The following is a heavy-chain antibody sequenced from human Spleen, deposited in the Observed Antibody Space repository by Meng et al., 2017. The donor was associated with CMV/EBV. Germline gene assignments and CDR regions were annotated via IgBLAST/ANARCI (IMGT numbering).Heavy chain of an antibody. J-gene: IGHJ6*02. Sequence: GSLRLSCTVSGGSISSSSYYWSWIRQPPGKGLEWIGYIYYSGTTNYNPSLKSRVTISLDTSKNQFSLRLSSVTAADTAVYYCAREGRGESLGMDVWGQGTTVTVSS. D-gene: IGHD3-16*01. CDR1: GGSISSSSYY. CDR3: AREGRGESLGMDV. V-gene: IGHV4-61*01. CDR2: IYYSGTT.